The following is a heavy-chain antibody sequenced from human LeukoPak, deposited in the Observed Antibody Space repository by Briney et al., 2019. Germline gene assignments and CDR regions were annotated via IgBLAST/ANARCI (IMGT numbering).Heavy chain of an antibody. CDR1: GVSISSYY. J-gene: IGHJ5*02. CDR3: ARVGIAAAGTSWFDP. CDR2: IYYSGST. Sequence: SETLSLTCTVSGVSISSYYWSWIRQPPGKGLEWIGYIYYSGSTNYNPSLKSRVTISVDTSKNQFSLKLSSVTAADTAVYYCARVGIAAAGTSWFDPWGQGTLVTVSS. D-gene: IGHD6-13*01. V-gene: IGHV4-59*01.